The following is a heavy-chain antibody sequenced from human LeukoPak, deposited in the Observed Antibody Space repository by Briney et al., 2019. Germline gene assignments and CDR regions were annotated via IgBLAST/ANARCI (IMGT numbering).Heavy chain of an antibody. J-gene: IGHJ4*02. D-gene: IGHD6-13*01. V-gene: IGHV3-43D*03. CDR2: ISWDGGST. CDR1: GFTFDDYA. Sequence: PGGSLRLSCAASGFTFDDYAMHWVRQAPGKGLEWVSLISWDGGSTYYADSVKGRFTISRDNSKNSLYLQMNSLRAEDMALYYCAKDSSSWYGIGLDYWGQGTLVTVSS. CDR3: AKDSSSWYGIGLDY.